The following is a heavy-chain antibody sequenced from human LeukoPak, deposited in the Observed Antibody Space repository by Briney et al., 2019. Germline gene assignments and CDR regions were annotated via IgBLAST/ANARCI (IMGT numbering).Heavy chain of an antibody. CDR2: INDDGTAT. CDR1: GFTFSSYA. D-gene: IGHD1-1*01. J-gene: IGHJ4*02. V-gene: IGHV3-23*01. Sequence: GGSLRLSFPASGFTFSSYAMSWVGQAQGKGLEWVSGINDDGTATYYADSVKGRFTISRDNAKNTVYLQMNGLRAEDTTVYYCATVSEYWGQGTLVTVSS. CDR3: ATVSEY.